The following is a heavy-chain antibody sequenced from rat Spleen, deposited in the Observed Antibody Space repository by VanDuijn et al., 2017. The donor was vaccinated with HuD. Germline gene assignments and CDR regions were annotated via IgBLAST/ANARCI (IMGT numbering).Heavy chain of an antibody. CDR2: INYDGRST. CDR1: GFAFSDYN. Sequence: EVQLVESGGGLVQPGRSLKLSCAASGFAFSDYNMAWVRQAPKKGLEWVATINYDGRSTFYRDSLRARFTISRDNSKNTLYLQMDSLSSEDTATYYCARHGIPFAYWGQGTLVTVSS. V-gene: IGHV5-7*01. J-gene: IGHJ3*01. CDR3: ARHGIPFAY. D-gene: IGHD4-2*01.